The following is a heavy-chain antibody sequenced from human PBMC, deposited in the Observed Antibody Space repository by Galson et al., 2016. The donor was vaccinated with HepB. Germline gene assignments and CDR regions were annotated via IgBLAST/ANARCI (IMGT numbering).Heavy chain of an antibody. D-gene: IGHD3-10*01. Sequence: SLRLSCAASGFTFTDYGMNWLRQAPGKGLEWVAYISNDGSKRYFADSVKGRFTISRDNSKNTLFLHMSSLRAEDTAEYYCAKRDLLWFGDPNAFDVWGQGTMVTVS. CDR2: ISNDGSKR. CDR3: AKRDLLWFGDPNAFDV. J-gene: IGHJ3*01. V-gene: IGHV3-30*18. CDR1: GFTFTDYG.